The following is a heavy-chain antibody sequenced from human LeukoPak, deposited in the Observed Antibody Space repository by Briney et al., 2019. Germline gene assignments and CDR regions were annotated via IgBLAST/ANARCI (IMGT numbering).Heavy chain of an antibody. J-gene: IGHJ4*02. CDR3: ARVISNAYYDSSGYYFDY. Sequence: SETLSLTCTVSGGSFRSSYYYWGWIRQPPGKGLEWIGSSYDSGSTYYNPSLKSRVTISVDRSNNQFSLKLSSVTAADTAVYYCARVISNAYYDSSGYYFDYWGQGTLVTVSS. CDR1: GGSFRSSYYY. V-gene: IGHV4-39*07. D-gene: IGHD3-22*01. CDR2: SYDSGST.